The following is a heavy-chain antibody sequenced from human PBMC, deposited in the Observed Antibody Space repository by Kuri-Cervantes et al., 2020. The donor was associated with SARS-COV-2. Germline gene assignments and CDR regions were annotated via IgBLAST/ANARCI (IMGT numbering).Heavy chain of an antibody. J-gene: IGHJ6*03. D-gene: IGHD4-11*01. CDR1: GYSFTSYW. Sequence: QVSCKGSGYSFTSYWVGWVRQMPGKGLEWMGIIYPGYSDTRYSPSSQGQVTIPADKSISTAYLQWSSLKASDTAMYYCARLDPWGVTNYYYYYMDVWGKGTTVTVSS. V-gene: IGHV5-51*01. CDR2: IYPGYSDT. CDR3: ARLDPWGVTNYYYYYMDV.